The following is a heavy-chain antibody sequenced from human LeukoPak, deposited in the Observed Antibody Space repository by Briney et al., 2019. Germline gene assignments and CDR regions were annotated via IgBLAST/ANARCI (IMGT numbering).Heavy chain of an antibody. CDR2: INTNTGNP. V-gene: IGHV7-4-1*02. Sequence: ASVKVSCKASGYTFTSYGISWVRQAPGQGLEWMGWINTNTGNPTYAQGFTGRFVFSLDTSVSTAYLQISSLKAEDTAVYYCARRRGGYCSGGSCYWFDPWGQGTLVTVSS. CDR1: GYTFTSYG. D-gene: IGHD2-15*01. J-gene: IGHJ5*02. CDR3: ARRRGGYCSGGSCYWFDP.